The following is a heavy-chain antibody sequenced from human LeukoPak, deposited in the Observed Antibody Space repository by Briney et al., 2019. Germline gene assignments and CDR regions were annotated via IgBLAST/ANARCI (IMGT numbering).Heavy chain of an antibody. D-gene: IGHD3-22*01. CDR1: GYSLSELA. Sequence: ASVKVSCKASGYSLSELAVHWVRQAPGKGIQWMGGFDLEDGETIYAQSFQGRVTMTEDTSTDTAHMELSSLTSEDTALYFCATAYNSSFLDPYHAFDLWGQGTMVTVSS. CDR2: FDLEDGET. V-gene: IGHV1-24*01. CDR3: ATAYNSSFLDPYHAFDL. J-gene: IGHJ3*01.